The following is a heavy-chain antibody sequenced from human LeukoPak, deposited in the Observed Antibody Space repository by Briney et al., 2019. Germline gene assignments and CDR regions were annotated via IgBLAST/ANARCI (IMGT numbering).Heavy chain of an antibody. D-gene: IGHD5-18*01. CDR2: IWYDGSNK. CDR3: AKGQRGYSYVKLFDY. Sequence: PGGSLRLSCAASEFTFSSYGMHWVRQAPGKGLEWVAVIWYDGSNKYYADSVKGRFTISRDNSKNTLYLQMNSLRAEDTAVYYCAKGQRGYSYVKLFDYWGQGTLVTVSS. CDR1: EFTFSSYG. J-gene: IGHJ4*02. V-gene: IGHV3-33*06.